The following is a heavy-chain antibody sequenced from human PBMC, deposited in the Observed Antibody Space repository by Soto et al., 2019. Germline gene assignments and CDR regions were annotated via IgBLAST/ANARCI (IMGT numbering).Heavy chain of an antibody. J-gene: IGHJ4*02. D-gene: IGHD6-19*01. V-gene: IGHV1-3*01. Sequence: QVQLVQSGAEVKKPGASVKVSCKASGYTFTSYAMHWVRQAPGQRLEWMGWINAGNGNTKYSQKFQGRVTITRDTSASTAYRELSSLRSEDTAVYYCAREGPKGQYSSGWVNFDYWGQGTLVTVSS. CDR2: INAGNGNT. CDR1: GYTFTSYA. CDR3: AREGPKGQYSSGWVNFDY.